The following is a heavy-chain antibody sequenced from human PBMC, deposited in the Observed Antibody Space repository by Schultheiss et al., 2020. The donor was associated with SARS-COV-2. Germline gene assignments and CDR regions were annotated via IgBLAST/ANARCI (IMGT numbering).Heavy chain of an antibody. D-gene: IGHD3-10*01. J-gene: IGHJ4*02. CDR3: AKGVFGATDY. V-gene: IGHV3-30-3*01. Sequence: GGSLRLSCAASGFTFSSYAMHWVRQAPGKGLEWVAVISYDGSNKYYADSVKGRFTISRDNSKNTLYLQLNSLRAEDTALYYCAKGVFGATDYWGQGTLVTVSS. CDR1: GFTFSSYA. CDR2: ISYDGSNK.